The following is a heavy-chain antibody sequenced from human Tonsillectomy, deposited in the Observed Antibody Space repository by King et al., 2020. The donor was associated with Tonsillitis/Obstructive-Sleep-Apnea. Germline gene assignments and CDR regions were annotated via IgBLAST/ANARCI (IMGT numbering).Heavy chain of an antibody. J-gene: IGHJ4*02. V-gene: IGHV3-9*01. CDR2: ISWNSGSI. D-gene: IGHD3-3*01. Sequence: QLVQTGGGLVQPGRSLRLSCAASGFTFDDYAMHWVRQAPGKGLEWVSGISWNSGSIGYADSVKGRFTISRDSAKNSLYLQMNSPRDEDTALYYCAKDNARFLECLGTYSVDYWGQGTLVTVSS. CDR3: AKDNARFLECLGTYSVDY. CDR1: GFTFDDYA.